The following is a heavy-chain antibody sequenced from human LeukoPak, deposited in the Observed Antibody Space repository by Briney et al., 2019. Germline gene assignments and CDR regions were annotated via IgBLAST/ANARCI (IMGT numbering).Heavy chain of an antibody. Sequence: PGRSLRLSCAASGFTFSSYAMHWVRQAPGKGLEWVAVISYDGSNKYYADSVKGRFTISRDNSKNTLYLQMNSLRAEDTAVYYCARDFLTQTANYYYYYMDVWGKGTTVTVSS. CDR1: GFTFSSYA. CDR3: ARDFLTQTANYYYYYMDV. CDR2: ISYDGSNK. J-gene: IGHJ6*03. V-gene: IGHV3-30*04. D-gene: IGHD2/OR15-2a*01.